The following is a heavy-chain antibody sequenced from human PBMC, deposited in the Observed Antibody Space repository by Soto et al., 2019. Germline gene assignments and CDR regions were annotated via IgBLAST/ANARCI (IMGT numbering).Heavy chain of an antibody. D-gene: IGHD3-10*02. CDR3: ARDPLSSFAMDV. CDR1: GDTYSSYY. J-gene: IGHJ6*02. CDR2: IIPTFGRT. Sequence: ASVNVFCKAGGDTYSSYYRSWVRQAPGQGLEWMGKIIPTFGRTYYAQKFQRRLTISADDSTSTAYMELSSMVSEDTAVYYCARDPLSSFAMDVWGQGTTVTVSS. V-gene: IGHV1-69*13.